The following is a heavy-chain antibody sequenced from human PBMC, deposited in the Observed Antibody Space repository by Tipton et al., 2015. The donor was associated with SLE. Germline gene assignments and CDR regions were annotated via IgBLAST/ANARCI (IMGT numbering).Heavy chain of an antibody. J-gene: IGHJ5*01. CDR1: LYSIGSGLY. D-gene: IGHD1-1*01. Sequence: TLSLTCTVSLYSIGSGLYWDWVRQAPGKGLEWVATMHHNGGTYYNPSLRRRVAVSMDTSRNQFSLRLTSVTAADTAVYYCATGHFDFWGQGRLVTVSS. V-gene: IGHV4-38-2*02. CDR3: ATGHFDF. CDR2: MHHNGGT.